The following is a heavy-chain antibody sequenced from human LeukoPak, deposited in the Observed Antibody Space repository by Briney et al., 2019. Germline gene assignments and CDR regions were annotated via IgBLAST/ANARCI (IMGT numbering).Heavy chain of an antibody. CDR3: ARVAFSDYGDYVVSGPGWFDP. CDR2: IYYSGST. CDR1: GGSISSSSYY. D-gene: IGHD4-17*01. Sequence: PSETLSLTCTVSGGSISSSSYYWGWIRQPPGKGLEWIGSIYYSGSTYYNPSLKSRVTISVDTSKNQFSLKLSSVTAADTAVYYCARVAFSDYGDYVVSGPGWFDPWGQGTLVTVSS. J-gene: IGHJ5*02. V-gene: IGHV4-39*07.